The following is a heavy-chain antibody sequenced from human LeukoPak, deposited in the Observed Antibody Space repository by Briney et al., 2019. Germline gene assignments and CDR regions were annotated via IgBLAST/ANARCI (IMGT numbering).Heavy chain of an antibody. J-gene: IGHJ6*03. D-gene: IGHD3-3*01. CDR2: IYYSGST. CDR3: ARRKVTIFGVVSGYYYYYMDV. CDR1: GVSISSSY. Sequence: PSETLSLTCTVSGVSISSSYWSWIRQPPGKGLEWIGYIYYSGSTNYNPSLKSRVTISVDTSKNQFSLKLSSVTAADTAVYYCARRKVTIFGVVSGYYYYYMDVWGKGTTVTVSS. V-gene: IGHV4-59*08.